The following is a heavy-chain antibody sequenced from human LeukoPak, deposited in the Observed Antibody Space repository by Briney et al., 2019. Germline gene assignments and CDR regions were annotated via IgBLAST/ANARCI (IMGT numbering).Heavy chain of an antibody. Sequence: PSETLSLACTVSGGSISSSSYYWGWIRQPPGKGLEWIGQINHSGTTNYNPSLKSRVTISVDTSKNQLSLKLSSVTAADTAVYYCARVDTAMSAFDPWGQGTLVTVSS. V-gene: IGHV4-39*07. CDR2: INHSGTT. D-gene: IGHD5-18*01. CDR3: ARVDTAMSAFDP. J-gene: IGHJ5*02. CDR1: GGSISSSSYY.